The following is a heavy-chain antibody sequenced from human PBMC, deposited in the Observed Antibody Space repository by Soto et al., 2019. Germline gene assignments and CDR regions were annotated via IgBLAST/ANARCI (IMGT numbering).Heavy chain of an antibody. CDR1: GYPISSGSY. V-gene: IGHV4-38-2*01. Sequence: SETLSLTCAVSGYPISSGSYWGWIRQPPGKGLEWIGIIHHSGSTYYNPSLRSRITISVDTSKNQFSLKMPSVTAADTAVYYCARSSGYVPGGYWGQGILVTVSS. J-gene: IGHJ4*02. CDR2: IHHSGST. CDR3: ARSSGYVPGGY. D-gene: IGHD5-12*01.